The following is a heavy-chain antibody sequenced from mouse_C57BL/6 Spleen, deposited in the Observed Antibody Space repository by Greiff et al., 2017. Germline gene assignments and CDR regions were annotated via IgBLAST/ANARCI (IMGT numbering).Heavy chain of an antibody. CDR2: ISSGGSYT. Sequence: EVTLVESGGDLVKPGGSLTLSCAASGFTFSSYGMSWVRQTPDKRLEWVATISSGGSYTYYPDSVKGRFTISRDNAKNTLYLQMSSLKSEDTAMYYCARPYYYGSSYLYYFDYWGQGTTLTVSS. D-gene: IGHD1-1*01. CDR3: ARPYYYGSSYLYYFDY. CDR1: GFTFSSYG. V-gene: IGHV5-6*01. J-gene: IGHJ2*01.